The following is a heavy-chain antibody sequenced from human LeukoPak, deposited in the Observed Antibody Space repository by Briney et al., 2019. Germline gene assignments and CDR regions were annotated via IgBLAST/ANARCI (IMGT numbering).Heavy chain of an antibody. CDR2: IYYSGST. CDR3: ARAEQWLVPYFFNY. D-gene: IGHD6-19*01. CDR1: GGSISSSSYY. J-gene: IGHJ4*02. V-gene: IGHV4-39*07. Sequence: SETLSLTCTVSGGSISSSSYYWGWIRQPPGKGLEWIGSIYYSGSTYYNPSLKSRVTISVDTSKNQFSLNLSSVTAADTAMYYCARAEQWLVPYFFNYWGQGTLATVSS.